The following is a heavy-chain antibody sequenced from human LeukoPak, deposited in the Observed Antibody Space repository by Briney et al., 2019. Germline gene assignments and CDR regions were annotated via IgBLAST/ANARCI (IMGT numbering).Heavy chain of an antibody. V-gene: IGHV3-33*01. J-gene: IGHJ4*02. CDR3: SGGGIAVIDY. Sequence: GGSLRLSCAASGFTFSSYDMHWVRQAPGKGLEWVALIWYDGSNKNYADSVKGRFTISRDNSKNTLYLQMNSLRAEDTAVYYCSGGGIAVIDYWGQGTLVTVSS. CDR2: IWYDGSNK. D-gene: IGHD3-16*02. CDR1: GFTFSSYD.